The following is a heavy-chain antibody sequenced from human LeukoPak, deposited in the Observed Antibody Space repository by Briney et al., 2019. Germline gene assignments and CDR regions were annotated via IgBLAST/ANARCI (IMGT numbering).Heavy chain of an antibody. J-gene: IGHJ4*02. CDR3: AKDRAQQLVLDF. CDR1: GFTVSSNY. CDR2: IIGSGSST. Sequence: SGRSLRLSCAASGFTVSSNYMSWVRQAPGKGLEWVSAIIGSGSSTYYADSVKGRFTISRDNSKNTLFLQMNSLRAEDTAVYYCAKDRAQQLVLDFWGQGTLVTVSS. D-gene: IGHD6-13*01. V-gene: IGHV3-23*01.